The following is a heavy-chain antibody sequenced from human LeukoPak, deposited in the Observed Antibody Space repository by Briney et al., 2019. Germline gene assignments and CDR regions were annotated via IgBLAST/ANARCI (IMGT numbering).Heavy chain of an antibody. Sequence: PGGSLRLSCAASGFTFDDYGMSWVRQAPGKGLEWVSGINWNGGSTGYADSVKGRFTISRDNANNSLCLQMNSLRAEDTALYYCASLPYYYDSSGYYRSWGQGTLVTVSS. CDR2: INWNGGST. D-gene: IGHD3-22*01. CDR1: GFTFDDYG. V-gene: IGHV3-20*04. CDR3: ASLPYYYDSSGYYRS. J-gene: IGHJ4*02.